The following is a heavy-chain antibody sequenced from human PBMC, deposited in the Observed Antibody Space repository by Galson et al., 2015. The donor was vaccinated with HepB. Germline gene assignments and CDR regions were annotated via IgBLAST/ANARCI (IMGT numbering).Heavy chain of an antibody. J-gene: IGHJ4*02. CDR3: ARDLGSYYEGTFDY. Sequence: LSLTCTVSGGSISSSSYYWGWIRQPPGKGLEWIGSIYYSGSTYYNPSLKSRVTISVDTSKNQFSLKLSSVTAADTAVYYCARDLGSYYEGTFDYWGQGTLVTVSS. CDR1: GGSISSSSYY. D-gene: IGHD1-26*01. CDR2: IYYSGST. V-gene: IGHV4-39*07.